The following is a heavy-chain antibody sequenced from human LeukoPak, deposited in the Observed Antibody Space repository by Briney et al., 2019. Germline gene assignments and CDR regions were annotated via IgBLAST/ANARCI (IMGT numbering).Heavy chain of an antibody. CDR2: IYYSGST. CDR3: ARLDDSSGYPDY. D-gene: IGHD3-22*01. Sequence: SETLSLTCTVSGGSISSGGYYWSWIRQHPGKGLEWIGYIYYSGSTYYNPSLKSRVTISVDTSKNQFSLKLSSVTAADTAVYYCARLDDSSGYPDYWGQGTLVTVSS. J-gene: IGHJ4*02. CDR1: GGSISSGGYY. V-gene: IGHV4-31*03.